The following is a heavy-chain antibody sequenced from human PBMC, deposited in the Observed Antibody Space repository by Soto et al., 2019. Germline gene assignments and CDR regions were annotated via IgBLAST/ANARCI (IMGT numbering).Heavy chain of an antibody. CDR2: IYYSGST. CDR3: ARDGSGSYTWFDP. Sequence: SETLSLTCTVSGGAISSYYWSWIRQPPAKGLEWIGYIYYSGSTNYNPSLKSRVTISVDTSKNQFSLKLSSVTAADTAVYYCARDGSGSYTWFDPWGQGTLVTVSS. D-gene: IGHD3-10*01. CDR1: GGAISSYY. J-gene: IGHJ5*02. V-gene: IGHV4-59*01.